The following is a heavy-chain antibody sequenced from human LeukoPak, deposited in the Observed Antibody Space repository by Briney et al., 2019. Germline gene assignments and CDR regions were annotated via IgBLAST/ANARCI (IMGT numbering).Heavy chain of an antibody. V-gene: IGHV4-34*01. D-gene: IGHD4-17*01. CDR3: ARDPGGYGDYPWFDP. Sequence: PSETLSLTCAVYGGSFSGYYWSWIRQPPGKGLEWIGEVTRSGRANSNPSLKSRVTMSLDTAKNQFSLQLNSVTPEDTAVYYCARDPGGYGDYPWFDPWGQGTLVTVSS. CDR1: GGSFSGYY. CDR2: VTRSGRA. J-gene: IGHJ5*02.